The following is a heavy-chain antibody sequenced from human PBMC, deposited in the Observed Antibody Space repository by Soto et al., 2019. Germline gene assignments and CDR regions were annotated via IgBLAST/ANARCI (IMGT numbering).Heavy chain of an antibody. J-gene: IGHJ4*02. CDR1: WFTFSLYS. CDR2: ITSTSTYI. D-gene: IGHD3-22*01. Sequence: ETLRLSCAASWFTFSLYSMIWVRQAPGKGLEWVSSITSTSTYIYYADSLKGRFTISRDNAKNSLFLQMDSLRADDTAIYYCVRARATDSRPDYWGQGTLVTVSS. CDR3: VRARATDSRPDY. V-gene: IGHV3-21*01.